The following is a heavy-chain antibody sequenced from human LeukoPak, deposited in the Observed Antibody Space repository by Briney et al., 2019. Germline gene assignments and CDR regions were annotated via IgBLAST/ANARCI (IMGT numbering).Heavy chain of an antibody. V-gene: IGHV4-38-2*01. CDR2: VYHSESP. Sequence: PSETLSLTCDVLGFSLTSGYYWAWIRQPPGKGLEWIGHVYHSESPYYNPSLKSRVTISIDTSKDHLYLKLNSVTAADTAVYYCGILDSGYDTDIWGQGTLVTVS. CDR3: GILDSGYDTDI. CDR1: GFSLTSGYY. D-gene: IGHD5-12*01. J-gene: IGHJ4*02.